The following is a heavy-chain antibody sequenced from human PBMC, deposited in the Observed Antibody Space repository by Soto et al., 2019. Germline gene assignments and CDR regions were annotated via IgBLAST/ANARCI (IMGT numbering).Heavy chain of an antibody. J-gene: IGHJ6*02. CDR1: GYRFTDYH. CDR2: INPKSGGT. Sequence: ASVKVSCKASGYRFTDYHIRWVRQAPGQGPEWLGRINPKSGGTSTAQKFQGWVTMTRDRSISTVYMELTRLRSDDTAVYFCARGHSTDCSNGVCSFFYNHEMDVWGQGTTVTVSS. D-gene: IGHD2-8*01. CDR3: ARGHSTDCSNGVCSFFYNHEMDV. V-gene: IGHV1-2*04.